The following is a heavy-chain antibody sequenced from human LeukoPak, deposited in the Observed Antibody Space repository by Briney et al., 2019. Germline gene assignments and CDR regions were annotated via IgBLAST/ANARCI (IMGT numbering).Heavy chain of an antibody. J-gene: IGHJ4*02. V-gene: IGHV1-69*13. CDR3: DSSGYYPLGY. D-gene: IGHD3-22*01. Sequence: SVKVSCKASGCTFSSYAISWVRQAPGQGLEWMGGIIPIFGTANYAQKFQGRVTITADESTSTAYMELSSLRSEDTAVYYYDSSGYYPLGYWGQGTLVTVSS. CDR2: IIPIFGTA. CDR1: GCTFSSYA.